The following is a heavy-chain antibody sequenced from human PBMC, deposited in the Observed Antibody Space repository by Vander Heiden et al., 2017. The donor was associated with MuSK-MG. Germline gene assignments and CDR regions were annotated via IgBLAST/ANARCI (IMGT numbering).Heavy chain of an antibody. CDR2: ISGSAGST. CDR3: AKSNSNFYYYYYMDV. Sequence: EVQLLESGVGLVQPGGSLRLSCAASGFTSSSYAMNWVRQAPGKGLEWVSAISGSAGSTYYADSVKGRFTISRDNFKNTLYLQMNSLRVEDTAVYYCAKSNSNFYYYYYMDVWGKGTTVTVSS. V-gene: IGHV3-23*01. D-gene: IGHD4-4*01. CDR1: GFTSSSYA. J-gene: IGHJ6*03.